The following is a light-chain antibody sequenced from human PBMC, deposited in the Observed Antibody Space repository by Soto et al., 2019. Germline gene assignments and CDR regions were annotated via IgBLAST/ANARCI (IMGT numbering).Light chain of an antibody. J-gene: IGLJ1*01. Sequence: QSALTQPPSASGTPGQRVTISCSGDRSNIGSNSVNWYQQLPGTAPKLLIYSNTQRPSGVPDRFSGSKSGTSASLAISGLQSEDEADYYCAAWDDSLNGRYVFGTGTKVTVL. CDR3: AAWDDSLNGRYV. CDR1: RSNIGSNS. CDR2: SNT. V-gene: IGLV1-44*01.